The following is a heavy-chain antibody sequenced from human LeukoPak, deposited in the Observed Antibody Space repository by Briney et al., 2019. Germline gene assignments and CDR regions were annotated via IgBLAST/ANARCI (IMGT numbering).Heavy chain of an antibody. CDR1: GFTFSSYG. CDR2: IRYDGSNK. J-gene: IGHJ4*02. V-gene: IGHV3-30*02. Sequence: GGSLRLSCAASGFTFSSYGMHWVRQAPGKGLEWVAFIRYDGSNKYYADSVKGRFTISRDNSKNTLYLQMNSLRAEDTAVYYCAKLGLVVVPAASGGYWGQGTLVTVSS. D-gene: IGHD2-2*01. CDR3: AKLGLVVVPAASGGY.